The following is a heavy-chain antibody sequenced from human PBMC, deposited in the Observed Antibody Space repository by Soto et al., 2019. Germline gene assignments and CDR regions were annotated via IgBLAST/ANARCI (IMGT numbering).Heavy chain of an antibody. D-gene: IGHD3-3*01. V-gene: IGHV1-18*01. CDR2: INVYKGDT. J-gene: IGHJ6*02. CDR1: GYSFSNYA. CDR3: ARDSPYNDFWSSIMEVYHYGLDV. Sequence: QVQLVQSGGEVKKPGASVKVSCNASGYSFSNYAISWVRRAPGQGLEWMGWINVYKGDTKYSQKFQDRVTVTTDTSTSTAYMEFRSLRSDDTGVYHCARDSPYNDFWSSIMEVYHYGLDVWGQGTTVSVSS.